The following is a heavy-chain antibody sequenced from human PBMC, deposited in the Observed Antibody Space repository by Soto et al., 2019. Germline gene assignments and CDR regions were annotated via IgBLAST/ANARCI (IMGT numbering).Heavy chain of an antibody. CDR1: GFSLSTSGVA. CDR2: IFWDDDK. Sequence: QITLKESGPTLVKPTQTLTLTCTFSGFSLSTSGVAVGWNRQAPRQAPEWLAFIFWDDDKRYSPSLENRLTITKDTSKNPVVLTMTNMDPVDTATYYCARIFDVWSGYYFSYWGRGTLVTVSS. V-gene: IGHV2-5*02. CDR3: ARIFDVWSGYYFSY. J-gene: IGHJ4*02. D-gene: IGHD3-3*01.